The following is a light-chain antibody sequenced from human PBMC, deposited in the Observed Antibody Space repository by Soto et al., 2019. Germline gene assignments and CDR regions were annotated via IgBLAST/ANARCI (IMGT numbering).Light chain of an antibody. CDR1: QDIAGY. Sequence: DIQITQSPASVSSCLGDIVTITCRASQDIAGYLAWYQHKPGRPPELLIHGASRLRSGVPARLSGSGSGTDFTLSINSLQPDDFATYYCQQYNTYSPTFGQGTKVDIK. J-gene: IGKJ1*01. CDR2: GAS. V-gene: IGKV1D-12*01. CDR3: QQYNTYSPT.